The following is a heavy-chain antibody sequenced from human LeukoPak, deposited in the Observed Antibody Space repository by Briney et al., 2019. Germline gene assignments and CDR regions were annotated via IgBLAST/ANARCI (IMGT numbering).Heavy chain of an antibody. Sequence: PGRSLRLSCAASGFTFDDYAMHWVRQAPGKGLEWVSGISWNSGSIGYADSVKGRFTISRDNAKNSLYLQMNSLRAEDMALYYCAKGPVADSGYDLGGGYFDYWGQGTRVTVSS. CDR1: GFTFDDYA. V-gene: IGHV3-9*03. CDR3: AKGPVADSGYDLGGGYFDY. CDR2: ISWNSGSI. J-gene: IGHJ4*02. D-gene: IGHD5-12*01.